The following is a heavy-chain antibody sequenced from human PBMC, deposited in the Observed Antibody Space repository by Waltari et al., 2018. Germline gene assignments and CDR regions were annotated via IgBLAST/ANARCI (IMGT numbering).Heavy chain of an antibody. J-gene: IGHJ4*02. D-gene: IGHD3-22*01. CDR2: IYTSGST. CDR3: GTYYYDSSGYKFDY. Sequence: QVQLQESGPGLVKPSQTLSLTCTVSGGSISSGSYYWSWIRQPAGKGLEWIGRIYTSGSTNYNPSLKSRVTISVDTSKNQFSLKLSSVTAADTAVYYCGTYYYDSSGYKFDYWGQGTLVTVSS. V-gene: IGHV4-61*02. CDR1: GGSISSGSYY.